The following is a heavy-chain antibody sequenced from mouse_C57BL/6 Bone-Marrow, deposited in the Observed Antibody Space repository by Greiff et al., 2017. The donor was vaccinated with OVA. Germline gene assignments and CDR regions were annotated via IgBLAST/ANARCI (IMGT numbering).Heavy chain of an antibody. CDR2: ISSGGSYT. D-gene: IGHD2-3*01. CDR3: TRHDDGYYEFAY. J-gene: IGHJ3*01. CDR1: GFTFSSYG. Sequence: EVKLMESGGDLVKPGGSLKLSCAASGFTFSSYGMSWVRQTPDKRLEWVATISSGGSYTYYPDSVKGRFTISRDNAKNTLYLQMSSLKSEDTAMYYCTRHDDGYYEFAYWGQGTLVTVSA. V-gene: IGHV5-6*01.